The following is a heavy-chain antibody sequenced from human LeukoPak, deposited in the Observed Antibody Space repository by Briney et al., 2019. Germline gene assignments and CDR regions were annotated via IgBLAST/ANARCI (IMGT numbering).Heavy chain of an antibody. J-gene: IGHJ4*02. V-gene: IGHV2-70*11. CDR1: GFPLSTSGVG. Sequence: SGPTLVKPTQTLTLTCTFSGFPLSTSGVGVGWIRQPPGKALEWLARIDWDDDKYYSTSLKTRLTISKDTSKNQVVLTMTNMDPVDTATYYCARPHATMVRGVIVISYFDYWGQGTLVTVSS. CDR3: ARPHATMVRGVIVISYFDY. D-gene: IGHD3-10*01. CDR2: IDWDDDK.